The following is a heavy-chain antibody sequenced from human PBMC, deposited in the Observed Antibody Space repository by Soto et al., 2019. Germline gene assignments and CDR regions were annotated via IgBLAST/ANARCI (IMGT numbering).Heavy chain of an antibody. J-gene: IGHJ4*02. Sequence: VGSLRLSCAASGFTFSSYGMHWVRQAPGKGLEWVAVISYDGSNKYYADSVKGRFTISRDNSKNTLYLQMNSLRAEDTAVYYCAKDLFLRLAPTDYWGQGTLVTVSS. CDR2: ISYDGSNK. V-gene: IGHV3-30*18. CDR3: AKDLFLRLAPTDY. D-gene: IGHD2-21*01. CDR1: GFTFSSYG.